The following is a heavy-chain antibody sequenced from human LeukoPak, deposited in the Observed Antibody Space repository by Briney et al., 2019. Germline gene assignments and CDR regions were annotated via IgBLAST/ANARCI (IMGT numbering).Heavy chain of an antibody. D-gene: IGHD5-12*01. CDR3: ARMLNGAYDV. Sequence: GASVKVSCKASGYSFTLHYFHWVRQAPGQGLEWMGWIDPNSGATSYAQKFQGRVTMTRDTSFNTTYMELSRLRSDDTAMYYCARMLNGAYDVRGQGTLVTVSS. J-gene: IGHJ4*02. V-gene: IGHV1-2*02. CDR1: GYSFTLHY. CDR2: IDPNSGAT.